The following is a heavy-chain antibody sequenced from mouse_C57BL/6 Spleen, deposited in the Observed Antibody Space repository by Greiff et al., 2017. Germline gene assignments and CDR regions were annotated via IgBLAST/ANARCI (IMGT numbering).Heavy chain of an antibody. CDR1: GFSLTSYG. D-gene: IGHD2-2*01. J-gene: IGHJ4*01. V-gene: IGHV2-3*01. CDR2: LWGDGST. CDR3: AKPFYYGYDLNYYAMDY. Sequence: QVQLKESGPGLVAPSQSLSITCTVSGFSLTSYGVSWVRQPPGKGLEWLGVLWGDGSTNYHSALISRLSISKDNSKSQVFLKLNSLQTDDTATYYCAKPFYYGYDLNYYAMDYWGQGTSVTVSS.